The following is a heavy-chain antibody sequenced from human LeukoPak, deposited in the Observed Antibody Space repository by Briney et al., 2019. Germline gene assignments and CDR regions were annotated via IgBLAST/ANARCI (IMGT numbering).Heavy chain of an antibody. J-gene: IGHJ4*02. Sequence: ASVKVSCKDSGYTFTSYGISWVRQAPGQGLEWMGWISAYNGNTNYAQKLQGRVTMTTDTSTSTAYMELRSLRSDDTAVYYCARDRGYYDSSGYYSLAYFDYWGQGTLVTVSS. CDR3: ARDRGYYDSSGYYSLAYFDY. CDR1: GYTFTSYG. V-gene: IGHV1-18*01. D-gene: IGHD3-22*01. CDR2: ISAYNGNT.